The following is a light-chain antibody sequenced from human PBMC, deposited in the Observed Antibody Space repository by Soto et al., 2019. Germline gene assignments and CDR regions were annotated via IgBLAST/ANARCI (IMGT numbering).Light chain of an antibody. CDR1: QDIRYY. CDR2: AAS. V-gene: IGKV1-39*01. J-gene: IGKJ4*01. Sequence: DIQMTQSPSSLSASLGDRVTITCQASQDIRYYLNWYQQKPGKAPKVLISAASSLQSGVPPRFSGSGSGTDFTLTISSLQPEDFATYYCQQSYSRPLTFGGGTKVDIK. CDR3: QQSYSRPLT.